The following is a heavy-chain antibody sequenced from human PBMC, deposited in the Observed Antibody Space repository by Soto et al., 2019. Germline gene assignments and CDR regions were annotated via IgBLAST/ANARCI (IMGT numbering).Heavy chain of an antibody. J-gene: IGHJ4*02. V-gene: IGHV1-69*13. Sequence: SVKVSCKASGGTFSSYAISWVRQAPGQGLEWMGGIIPIFGTANYAQKFQGRVTITADESTSTAYMELSSLRSEDTAVYYCARDSLGIRRPASSSDFCGRGTFVIGSS. D-gene: IGHD3-16*01. CDR1: GGTFSSYA. CDR2: IIPIFGTA. CDR3: ARDSLGIRRPASSSDF.